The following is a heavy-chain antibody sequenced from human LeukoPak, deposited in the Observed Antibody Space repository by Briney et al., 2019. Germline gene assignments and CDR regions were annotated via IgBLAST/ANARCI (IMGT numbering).Heavy chain of an antibody. V-gene: IGHV4-30-2*01. CDR1: GGSISSGGYY. J-gene: IGHJ4*02. CDR3: ARQVTMVRDLDYFDY. CDR2: IYHSGST. Sequence: SQTLSLTCTVSGGSISSGGYYWSWIRQPPGKGLEWIGYIYHSGSTYYNPSLKSRVTISVDRSKNQFSLKLSSVTAADTAVYYCARQVTMVRDLDYFDYWGQGTLVTVSS. D-gene: IGHD3-10*01.